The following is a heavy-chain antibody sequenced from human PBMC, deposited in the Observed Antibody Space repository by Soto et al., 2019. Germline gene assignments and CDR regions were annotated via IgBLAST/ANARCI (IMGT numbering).Heavy chain of an antibody. V-gene: IGHV3-30*18. D-gene: IGHD6-13*01. Sequence: PGGSLRLSCAASGFTFSSYGMHWVRQAPGKGLEWVAVISYDGSNKYYADSVKGRFTISRDNSKNTLYLQMNSLRAEDTAVYYWAKEGPAYSSSWPGGLDVWGQGTTVTVSS. J-gene: IGHJ6*02. CDR1: GFTFSSYG. CDR3: AKEGPAYSSSWPGGLDV. CDR2: ISYDGSNK.